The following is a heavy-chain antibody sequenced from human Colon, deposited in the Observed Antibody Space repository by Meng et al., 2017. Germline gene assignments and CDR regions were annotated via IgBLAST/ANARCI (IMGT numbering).Heavy chain of an antibody. D-gene: IGHD2-8*01. J-gene: IGHJ4*02. V-gene: IGHV3-33*01. CDR1: GFIFRNYG. Sequence: GQLVKVGGGVVQPGGSLRLSCAASGFIFRNYGMHWVRQAPGKGLEWVAVIWYDGSKKYYADSVKGRFTISRDYPKNTVFLQMNTLRADDTAVYYCTRDNDVNSHFSQFDYWGQGTLVTVSS. CDR3: TRDNDVNSHFSQFDY. CDR2: IWYDGSKK.